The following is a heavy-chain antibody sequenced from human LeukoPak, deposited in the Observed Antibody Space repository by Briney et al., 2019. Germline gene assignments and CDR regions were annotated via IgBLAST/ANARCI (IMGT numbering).Heavy chain of an antibody. CDR1: GFTFSSYA. CDR2: ISYDGSNK. D-gene: IGHD1-26*01. Sequence: QPGRSLRLSCAASGFTFSSYAMHWIRQAPGKVLEWVAVISYDGSNKYYADSVKGRFTISRDNSKNTLYLQMNSLRAEDTAVYYCERDNPVGATGPFDYWGQGTLVTVSS. J-gene: IGHJ4*02. V-gene: IGHV3-30-3*01. CDR3: ERDNPVGATGPFDY.